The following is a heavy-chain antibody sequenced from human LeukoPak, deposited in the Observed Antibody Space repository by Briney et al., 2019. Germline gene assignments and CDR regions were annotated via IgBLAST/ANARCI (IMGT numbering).Heavy chain of an antibody. CDR2: ITSSSSTI. J-gene: IGHJ3*02. V-gene: IGHV3-48*02. CDR1: GFTFSSYR. D-gene: IGHD3-22*01. CDR3: ARDRGGYYYYDSSGYGAFDI. Sequence: PGGSLRLSCAASGFTFSSYRMNWVRQAPGKGLEWVSYITSSSSTIYYADSVKGRFTISRDNAKNSLYLQMNSLRDEDTAVYYCARDRGGYYYYDSSGYGAFDIWGQGTMVTVSS.